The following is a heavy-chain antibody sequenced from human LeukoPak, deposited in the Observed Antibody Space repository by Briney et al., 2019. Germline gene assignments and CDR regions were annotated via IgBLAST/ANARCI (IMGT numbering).Heavy chain of an antibody. Sequence: PGGSLRLSCAASGFTFSSYWMSWVRQAPAKGLEWVANIKQDGSEKYYVDSVKGRFTISRDNAKNSLYLQMNSLRAEDTAVYYCASGTHYDIWSGYFYSWGQGTLVTVSS. CDR2: IKQDGSEK. CDR3: ASGTHYDIWSGYFYS. J-gene: IGHJ4*02. V-gene: IGHV3-7*01. D-gene: IGHD3-3*01. CDR1: GFTFSSYW.